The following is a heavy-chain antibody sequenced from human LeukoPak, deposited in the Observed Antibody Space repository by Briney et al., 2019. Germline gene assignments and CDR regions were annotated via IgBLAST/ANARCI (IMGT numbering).Heavy chain of an antibody. D-gene: IGHD3-22*01. J-gene: IGHJ4*02. V-gene: IGHV3-23*01. CDR2: ISGGADTI. CDR3: AXAYYDTTYFDS. Sequence: PGGSLRLSCAVSGFIFSSYAMSWVRQAPGKGLEWVSAISGGADTIYYADSVRGRFTISRDNSKNTLYLQMNSLRAEDTAVYYCAXAYYDTTYFDSWGQGTLVTVSS. CDR1: GFIFSSYA.